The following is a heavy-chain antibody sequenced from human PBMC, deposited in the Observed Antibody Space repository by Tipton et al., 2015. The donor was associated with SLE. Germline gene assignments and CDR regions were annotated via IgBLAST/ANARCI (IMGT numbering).Heavy chain of an antibody. V-gene: IGHV4-61*02. CDR3: ASSVAWDPFDY. CDR1: GGSISSGSYY. Sequence: TLSLTCTVSGGSISSGSYYWSWIRQPAGKGLEWIGRIYTSGSTYYNPSLNSRVTLSVDMSKNQFSLKLSSVTAADTAVYYCASSVAWDPFDYWGQGTLVTVSS. J-gene: IGHJ4*02. D-gene: IGHD1-26*01. CDR2: IYTSGST.